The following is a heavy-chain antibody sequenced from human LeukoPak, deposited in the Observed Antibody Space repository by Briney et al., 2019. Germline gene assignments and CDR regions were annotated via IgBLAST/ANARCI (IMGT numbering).Heavy chain of an antibody. CDR1: GGSISSSSYY. CDR2: IKQDGSEK. V-gene: IGHV3-7*01. J-gene: IGHJ4*02. CDR3: AREQIAVAGTLDY. D-gene: IGHD6-19*01. Sequence: ETLSLTCTVSGGSISSSSYYWGWIRQAPGKGLEWVANIKQDGSEKYYVDSVKGRFTISRNNAKNSLYLQMNSLRAEDTAVYYCAREQIAVAGTLDYWGQGALVTVSS.